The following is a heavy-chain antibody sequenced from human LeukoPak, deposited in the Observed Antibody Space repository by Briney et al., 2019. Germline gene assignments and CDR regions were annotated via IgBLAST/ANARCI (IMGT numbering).Heavy chain of an antibody. CDR1: GFTFSSYA. J-gene: IGHJ4*02. Sequence: PGGSLRLSCAASGFTFSSYAMSWVRRAPGKGLEWVSGISGSGGSTYYADSVKGRFTLSRDNSKNTLYLQMNSLRAEDTAVYYCAKDVANYGSGSYDYWGQGTLVTVSS. V-gene: IGHV3-23*01. CDR3: AKDVANYGSGSYDY. CDR2: ISGSGGST. D-gene: IGHD3-10*01.